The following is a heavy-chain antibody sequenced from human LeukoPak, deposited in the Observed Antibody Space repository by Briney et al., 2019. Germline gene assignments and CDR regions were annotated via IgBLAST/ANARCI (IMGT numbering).Heavy chain of an antibody. J-gene: IGHJ4*02. D-gene: IGHD2-2*03. CDR3: ARDGYLAADY. CDR2: ISRSGGST. V-gene: IGHV3-23*01. Sequence: GGSLRLSCAASGLTFNNYAMTWVRQASGKGLEWVSAISRSGGSTYYADSVKGRFTISKDNSKTTLYLQMNSLRAEDTAVYYCARDGYLAADYWGQGTLVTVSS. CDR1: GLTFNNYA.